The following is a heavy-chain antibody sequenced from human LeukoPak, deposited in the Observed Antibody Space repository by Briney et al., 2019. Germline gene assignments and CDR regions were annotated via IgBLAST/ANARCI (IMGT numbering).Heavy chain of an antibody. V-gene: IGHV3-7*01. CDR2: IDEDGTEK. CDR1: SFTFRNYW. CDR3: ARAITAVDSN. Sequence: GGSLRLSCAGSSFTFRNYWVNWVRQAPGKGREWVAGIDEDGTEKYYVEPVKGRFTISRDNAKKSVYLQMYSLRTDDTAVYYCARAITAVDSNWGQGTLVTVSS. D-gene: IGHD6-13*01. J-gene: IGHJ4*02.